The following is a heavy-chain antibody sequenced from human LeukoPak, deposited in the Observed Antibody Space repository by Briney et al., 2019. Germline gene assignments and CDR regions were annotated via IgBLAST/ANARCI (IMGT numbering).Heavy chain of an antibody. Sequence: ASVKVSCKASGYTFTHYGISWVRQAPGQGLEWLGWISAYNGNTNYAQKLQGRVTMTTDAPTSTAYMELRSLRSDDTAIYYCVRWGDSSSWPPIWFDPWGQGTLVTVSS. CDR1: GYTFTHYG. D-gene: IGHD6-13*01. CDR3: VRWGDSSSWPPIWFDP. CDR2: ISAYNGNT. V-gene: IGHV1-18*01. J-gene: IGHJ5*02.